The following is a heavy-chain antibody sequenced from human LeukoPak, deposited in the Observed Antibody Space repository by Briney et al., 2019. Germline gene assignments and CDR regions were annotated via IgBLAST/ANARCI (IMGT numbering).Heavy chain of an antibody. J-gene: IGHJ4*02. CDR1: GFTFSSNY. Sequence: GGSLRLSCAASGFTFSSNYMSWVRQAPEKGLEWVSVIYSGGTTYYADSVKGRFIISRDNSKNTLYLQMNTLRAEDTAMYYCTRLRDGYDSDYWGQGTLVTVSS. CDR3: TRLRDGYDSDY. CDR2: IYSGGTT. V-gene: IGHV3-53*01. D-gene: IGHD5-24*01.